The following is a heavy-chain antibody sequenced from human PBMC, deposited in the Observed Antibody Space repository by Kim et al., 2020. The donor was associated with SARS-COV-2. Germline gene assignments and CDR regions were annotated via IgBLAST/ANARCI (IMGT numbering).Heavy chain of an antibody. Sequence: LKSRVTLSVDTAKNQFSLKLSSVTAADTAVYYCARGGTSRYYYYYYYMDVWGKGTTVTVSS. V-gene: IGHV4-34*01. J-gene: IGHJ6*03. D-gene: IGHD2-2*01. CDR3: ARGGTSRYYYYYYYMDV.